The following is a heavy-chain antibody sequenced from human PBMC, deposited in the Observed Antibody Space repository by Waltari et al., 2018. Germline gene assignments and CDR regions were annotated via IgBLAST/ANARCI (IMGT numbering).Heavy chain of an antibody. CDR2: IYYSGGT. CDR1: GGSISSSSYY. J-gene: IGHJ4*02. D-gene: IGHD2-15*01. CDR3: ARERGYGGNYVDY. Sequence: QLQLQESGPGLVKPSETLSLTCTVSGGSISSSSYYWDWIRQPPGKGLEWIGSIYYSGGTYYNPSLKSRVTISVDTSKNQFSLKLSSVTAADTAVYYCARERGYGGNYVDYWGQGTLVTVSS. V-gene: IGHV4-39*07.